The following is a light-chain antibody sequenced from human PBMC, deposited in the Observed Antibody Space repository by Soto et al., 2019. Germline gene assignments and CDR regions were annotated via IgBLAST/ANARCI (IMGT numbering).Light chain of an antibody. CDR3: QQYGGSPRIT. CDR2: VAS. V-gene: IGKV3-20*01. Sequence: EIVLTQSPGTLSLSPGERATLSCRASERLSSVYLAWYQQRPGQPPRLLIYVASNRATGIPDRFSGSGSGTDFTLIINRLEPADVAIYYCQQYGGSPRITFGQGTRLEIK. J-gene: IGKJ5*01. CDR1: ERLSSVY.